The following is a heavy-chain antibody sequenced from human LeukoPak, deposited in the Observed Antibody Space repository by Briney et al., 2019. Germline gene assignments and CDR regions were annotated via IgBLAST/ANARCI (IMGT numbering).Heavy chain of an antibody. Sequence: PGRSLRLSCAASGFIFNNYAMHWVRQPPGKGLEWVSGISWNSGTIDYADSVRGRFTISRDNAKNSLYLQMDSLRVEDTAFYYCAKANRRHYTSGPNPDSLHWGQGALVTVSS. CDR2: ISWNSGTI. CDR1: GFIFNNYA. CDR3: AKANRRHYTSGPNPDSLH. J-gene: IGHJ4*02. D-gene: IGHD6-19*01. V-gene: IGHV3-9*01.